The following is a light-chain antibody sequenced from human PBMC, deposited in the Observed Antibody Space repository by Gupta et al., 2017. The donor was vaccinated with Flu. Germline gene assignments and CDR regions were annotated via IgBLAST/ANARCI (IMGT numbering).Light chain of an antibody. J-gene: IGKJ2*01. CDR1: QSISTY. CDR3: QQSYSTPYA. V-gene: IGKV1-39*01. CDR2: GSS. Sequence: GDRVTITCRASQSISTYLNWFQQKPGKAPKVLIYGSSILQSGVPSRFSGSGSGTDFTLTISSLQPEDFATYYCQQSYSTPYAFGQGTTLEIK.